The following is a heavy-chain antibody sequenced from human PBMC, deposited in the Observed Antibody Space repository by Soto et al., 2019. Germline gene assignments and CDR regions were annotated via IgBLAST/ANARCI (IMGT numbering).Heavy chain of an antibody. CDR3: LIERALHDAIDI. CDR2: NNPSGGST. V-gene: IGHV1-46*01. J-gene: IGHJ3*02. Sequence: ASVKVSCKASGYTFTSYYMHWVRQAPGQGLEWMGINNPSGGSTSYAQKFHGRVTMTRDTSTSTVYMELSSLRSEDTAVYFVLIERALHDAIDIRGPGTMVTL. CDR1: GYTFTSYY.